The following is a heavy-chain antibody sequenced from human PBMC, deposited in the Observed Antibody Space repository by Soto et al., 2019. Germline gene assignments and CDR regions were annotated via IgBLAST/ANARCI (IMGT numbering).Heavy chain of an antibody. J-gene: IGHJ5*02. V-gene: IGHV4-59*12. Sequence: SETLSLTCTVSGGSISGYYWSWIRQPPGKGLEWIGYMYNTGSTVYNPSFKSRVTISVDKSKNQFSLKLSSVTAADTAVYYCARDGSQLLGENWFDPWGQGTLVTVSS. CDR1: GGSISGYY. CDR2: MYNTGST. D-gene: IGHD2-2*01. CDR3: ARDGSQLLGENWFDP.